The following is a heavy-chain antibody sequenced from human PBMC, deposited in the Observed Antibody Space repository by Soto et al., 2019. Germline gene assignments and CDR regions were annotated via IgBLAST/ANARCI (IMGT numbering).Heavy chain of an antibody. CDR1: GGSISSYY. CDR2: IYYSGST. CDR3: ARRYYGSGSRAFDI. Sequence: LSLTCTVSGGSISSYYWSWIRQPPGKGLEWIGYIYYSGSTNYNPSLKSRVTISVDTSKNQFSLKLSSVTAADTAVYYCARRYYGSGSRAFDIWGQGTMVTVSS. J-gene: IGHJ3*02. D-gene: IGHD3-10*01. V-gene: IGHV4-59*01.